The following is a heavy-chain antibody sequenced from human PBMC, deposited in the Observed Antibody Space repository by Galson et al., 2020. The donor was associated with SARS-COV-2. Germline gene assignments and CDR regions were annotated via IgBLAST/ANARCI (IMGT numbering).Heavy chain of an antibody. J-gene: IGHJ4*02. Sequence: ASVKVSCKASGYSFTIYGITWVRQAPGQGLEWVGWINPYNGNTNYAQKLQGRVTMTTDTSTSTAYMELRSLRSDDTAVYFCAREDHYSDSNGYYFDYWGQGTLVTVSS. V-gene: IGHV1-18*01. D-gene: IGHD3-22*01. CDR1: GYSFTIYG. CDR2: INPYNGNT. CDR3: AREDHYSDSNGYYFDY.